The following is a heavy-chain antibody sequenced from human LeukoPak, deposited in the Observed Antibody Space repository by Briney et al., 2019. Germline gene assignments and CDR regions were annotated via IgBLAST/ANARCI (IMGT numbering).Heavy chain of an antibody. Sequence: GGSLGLSCAASGFTFGSFVMHWVRQAPGKGLEWVALITYDGSNKYYADSVRGRFTITRDNSKNTLDLQMSALRAEDTAVYYCVRGSVTYSGGYFQHWGQGTLVTVSS. CDR3: VRGSVTYSGGYFQH. V-gene: IGHV3-30-3*01. D-gene: IGHD1-26*01. J-gene: IGHJ1*01. CDR2: ITYDGSNK. CDR1: GFTFGSFV.